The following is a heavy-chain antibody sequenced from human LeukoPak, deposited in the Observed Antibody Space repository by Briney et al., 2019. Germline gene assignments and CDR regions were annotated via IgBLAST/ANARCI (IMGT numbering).Heavy chain of an antibody. Sequence: SETLSLTCTVSGGSISSYYWSWIRQPPGKGLEWIGYISYSGSTNYNPSLKSRVTISVDTSKNRFSLKLSSVTAADTAVYYCARDGSRSSSWYYFDYWGQGTLVTVSS. CDR1: GGSISSYY. V-gene: IGHV4-59*12. CDR2: ISYSGST. J-gene: IGHJ4*02. CDR3: ARDGSRSSSWYYFDY. D-gene: IGHD6-13*01.